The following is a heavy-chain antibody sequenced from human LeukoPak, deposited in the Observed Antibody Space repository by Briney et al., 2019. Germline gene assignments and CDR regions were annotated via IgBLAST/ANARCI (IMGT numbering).Heavy chain of an antibody. CDR2: INSDGGST. V-gene: IGHV3-74*01. J-gene: IGHJ4*02. CDR3: AIFRTGARGPGYSGGWYFFDY. Sequence: GGSLRLSCAASGFTFSSYWMHWVRQAPGKGLVWVSRINSDGGSTSYADSVRGRFTISRDNAKNTLYLQMNSLRAEDTAVYYCAIFRTGARGPGYSGGWYFFDYWGQGTLVTVSS. CDR1: GFTFSSYW. D-gene: IGHD6-19*01.